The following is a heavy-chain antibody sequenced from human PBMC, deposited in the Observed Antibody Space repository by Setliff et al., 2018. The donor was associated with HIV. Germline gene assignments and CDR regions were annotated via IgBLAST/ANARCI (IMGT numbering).Heavy chain of an antibody. D-gene: IGHD4-17*01. Sequence: ASVKVSCKASGYTFTSYYMHWVRQAPGQGLEWMGIINPSGGSTSYAQKFQGRVTMTRDTSTSTVYMELSSLRSEDTAVYYCARDGGSGTTVTFTLDYWGQGTLGTVSS. J-gene: IGHJ4*02. V-gene: IGHV1-46*01. CDR2: INPSGGST. CDR1: GYTFTSYY. CDR3: ARDGGSGTTVTFTLDY.